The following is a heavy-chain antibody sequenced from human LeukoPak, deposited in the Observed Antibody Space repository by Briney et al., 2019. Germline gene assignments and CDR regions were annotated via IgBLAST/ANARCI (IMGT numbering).Heavy chain of an antibody. CDR1: GFTFNCYS. CDR2: IRYDGGNK. Sequence: GSLRLSCAASGFTFNCYSMNWVRQAPGRGLEWLAFIRYDGGNKYYADSVKGRFTISRDNSKNTLYLQMNSLRAEDTAVYYCASHAEYFQHWGQGTLVTVSS. J-gene: IGHJ1*01. V-gene: IGHV3-30*02. CDR3: ASHAEYFQH.